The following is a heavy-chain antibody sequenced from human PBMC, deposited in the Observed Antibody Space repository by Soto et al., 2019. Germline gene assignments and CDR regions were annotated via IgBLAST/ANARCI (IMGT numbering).Heavy chain of an antibody. V-gene: IGHV1-69*13. CDR3: AREYYDSSGYPGYYFDY. D-gene: IGHD3-22*01. Sequence: SVKVSCKASGGTFSSYAISWVRRAPGQGLEWMGGIIPIFGTANYAQKFQGRVTITADESTSTAYMELSSLRSEDTAVYYCAREYYDSSGYPGYYFDYWGQGTLVTVSS. CDR1: GGTFSSYA. J-gene: IGHJ4*02. CDR2: IIPIFGTA.